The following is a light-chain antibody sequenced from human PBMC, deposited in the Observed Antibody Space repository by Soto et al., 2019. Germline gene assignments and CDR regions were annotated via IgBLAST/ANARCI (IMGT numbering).Light chain of an antibody. CDR1: RSDVGGYSY. CDR3: SSYTRSSTVV. J-gene: IGLJ2*01. Sequence: QSVLTQPASVSGSPGQSITISCTGTRSDVGGYSYVSWYQQHTGKAPKLMIYEVSNRPSGVSNRFSGSKSGNTASLTISGRQGEDEGDYYCSSYTRSSTVVFGGETKLTVL. V-gene: IGLV2-14*01. CDR2: EVS.